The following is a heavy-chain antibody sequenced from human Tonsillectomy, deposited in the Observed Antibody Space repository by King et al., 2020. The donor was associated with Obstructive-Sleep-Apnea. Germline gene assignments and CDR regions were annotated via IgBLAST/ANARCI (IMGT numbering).Heavy chain of an antibody. CDR1: GFTFDDYA. J-gene: IGHJ4*02. D-gene: IGHD3-22*01. Sequence: VQLVESGGGLVQPGRSLRLSCAASGFTFDDYAMHWVRQAPGKGLEWVSGISWNRGSICYADSVKGRFTISRDNAKNSLYLQMNSLRAKDTAWYYCAKDIQYYDSSGYYYGRLFDYWGQGTLVTVSS. CDR3: AKDIQYYDSSGYYYGRLFDY. CDR2: ISWNRGSI. V-gene: IGHV3-9*01.